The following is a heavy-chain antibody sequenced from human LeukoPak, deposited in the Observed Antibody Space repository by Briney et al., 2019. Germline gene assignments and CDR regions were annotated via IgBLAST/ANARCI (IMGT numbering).Heavy chain of an antibody. CDR2: IYHSGST. CDR3: ARHESAVGALFY. V-gene: IGHV4-30-2*01. CDR1: GGSISSGGYS. D-gene: IGHD1-26*01. J-gene: IGHJ4*02. Sequence: KSSETLSLTCAVSGGSISSGGYSWTWIRQPPGKGLEWIGYIYHSGSTYSNPSLKSRVIISVDTSRNQFSLNLRSVTAADTAVYYCARHESAVGALFYWGQGTLVTVSS.